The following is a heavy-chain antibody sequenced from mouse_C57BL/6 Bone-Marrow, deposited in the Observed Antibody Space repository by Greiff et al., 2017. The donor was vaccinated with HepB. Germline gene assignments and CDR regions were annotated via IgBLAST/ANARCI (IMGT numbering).Heavy chain of an antibody. CDR2: INPSTGGT. CDR3: ARGGIYYGNYSAMDY. CDR1: GYSFTGYY. V-gene: IGHV1-42*01. Sequence: EVQGVESGPELVKPGASVKISCKASGYSFTGYYMNWVKQSPEKSLEWIGEINPSTGGTTYNQKFKAKATLTVDKSSSTAYMQLKSLTSEDSAVYYCARGGIYYGNYSAMDYWGQGTSVTVSS. D-gene: IGHD2-1*01. J-gene: IGHJ4*01.